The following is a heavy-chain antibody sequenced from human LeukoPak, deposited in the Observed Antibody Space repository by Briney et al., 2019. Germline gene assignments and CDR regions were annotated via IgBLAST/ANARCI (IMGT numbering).Heavy chain of an antibody. Sequence: GGSLRLFCAASGFTFSSYGLSWVRQAPGKGLEWVSAISGSGGSTYYADSVKGRFTISRDNSENTLYLQMNSLRAEDTAVYYCAKRDGGPGDYWGQGTLVTVSS. D-gene: IGHD3-16*01. CDR3: AKRDGGPGDY. V-gene: IGHV3-23*01. CDR1: GFTFSSYG. J-gene: IGHJ4*02. CDR2: ISGSGGST.